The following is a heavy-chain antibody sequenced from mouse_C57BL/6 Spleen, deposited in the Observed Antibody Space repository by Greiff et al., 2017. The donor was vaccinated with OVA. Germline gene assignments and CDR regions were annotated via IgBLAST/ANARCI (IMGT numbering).Heavy chain of an antibody. CDR1: GFTFSDYG. V-gene: IGHV5-17*01. Sequence: EVKVVESGGGLVKPGGSLKLSCAASGFTFSDYGMHWVRQAPEKGLEWVAYISSGSSTIYYADTVKGRFTISRDNAKTTLFLQMTSLRSEDTAMYYCAKDYGSSYWYFDVWGTGTTVTVSS. J-gene: IGHJ1*03. CDR3: AKDYGSSYWYFDV. D-gene: IGHD1-1*01. CDR2: ISSGSSTI.